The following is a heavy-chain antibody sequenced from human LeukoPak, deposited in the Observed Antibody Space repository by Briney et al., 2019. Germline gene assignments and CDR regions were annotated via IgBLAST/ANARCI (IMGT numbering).Heavy chain of an antibody. J-gene: IGHJ5*02. D-gene: IGHD6-13*01. V-gene: IGHV4-39*07. CDR1: GGSINRSSRYY. CDR2: INHSGST. Sequence: PSETLSLTCTVSGGSINRSSRYYWGWIRQPPGKGLEWIGEINHSGSTNYNPSLKSRVTISVDTSKNQFSLKLSSVTAADTAVYYCARALRGSSSWYVKLYWFDPWGQGTLVTVSS. CDR3: ARALRGSSSWYVKLYWFDP.